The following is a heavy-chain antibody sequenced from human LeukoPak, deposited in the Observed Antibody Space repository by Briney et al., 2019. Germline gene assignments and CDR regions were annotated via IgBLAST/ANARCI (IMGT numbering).Heavy chain of an antibody. V-gene: IGHV3-66*01. D-gene: IGHD3-22*01. CDR1: GFTVSSNY. CDR3: YSMIVVEIRGINDY. J-gene: IGHJ4*02. CDR2: IYSGGST. Sequence: SGGSLRLSCAVSGFTVSSNYMSWVRQAPGKGLEWVSVIYSGGSTYYADSVKGRFTISRDNSKNTLYLQMNSLRAEDAAVYYCYSMIVVEIRGINDYWGQGALVTVSS.